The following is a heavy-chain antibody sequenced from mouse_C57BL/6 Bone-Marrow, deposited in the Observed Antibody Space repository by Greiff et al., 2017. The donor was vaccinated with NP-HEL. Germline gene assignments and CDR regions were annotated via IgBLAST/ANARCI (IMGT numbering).Heavy chain of an antibody. J-gene: IGHJ4*01. D-gene: IGHD1-1*01. CDR2: ISSGSSTI. CDR1: GFTFSDYG. Sequence: DVKLVESGGGLVKPGGSLKLSCAASGFTFSDYGMHWVRQAPEKGLEWVAYISSGSSTIYYADTVKGRFTISRDNAKNTLFLQMTSLRSEDTAMYYCARGPFSYGYAMDYWGQGTSVTVSS. V-gene: IGHV5-17*01. CDR3: ARGPFSYGYAMDY.